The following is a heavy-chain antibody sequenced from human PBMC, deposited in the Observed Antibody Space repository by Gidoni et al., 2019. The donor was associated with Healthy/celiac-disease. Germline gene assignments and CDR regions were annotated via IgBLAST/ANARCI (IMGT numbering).Heavy chain of an antibody. J-gene: IGHJ3*02. CDR3: ARWYCGGDCYLGDAFDI. D-gene: IGHD2-21*02. CDR1: GFIFSDYY. CDR2: SSSSVSTI. Sequence: QVQLVEYGEGLVKPGGSLRLSCAASGFIFSDYYMSWIRQAPGRGLGWVSYSSSSVSTIYYSDSVKVRFTISRDNAKNSLYLQMISLRAEDTAVYYCARWYCGGDCYLGDAFDIWGQGTMVTVSS. V-gene: IGHV3-11*01.